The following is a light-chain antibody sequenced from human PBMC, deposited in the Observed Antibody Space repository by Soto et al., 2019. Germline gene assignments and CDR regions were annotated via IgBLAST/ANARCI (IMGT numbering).Light chain of an antibody. CDR2: EVS. J-gene: IGLJ2*01. V-gene: IGLV2-14*01. CDR3: SSYTSSSTVV. Sequence: QPVLTQPASVSGSPGQSITISCTGTSSDVGGYNYVSWYQQHPGKAPKPMIYEVSNRPSGVSNRFSGSKSGNTASLTISGLQAEDEADYYCSSYTSSSTVVFGGGTKVTVL. CDR1: SSDVGGYNY.